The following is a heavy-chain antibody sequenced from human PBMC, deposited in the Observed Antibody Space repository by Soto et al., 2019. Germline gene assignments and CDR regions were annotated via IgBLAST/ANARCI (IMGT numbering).Heavy chain of an antibody. CDR2: IYPGDSDT. CDR1: GYSFTSYW. Sequence: GESLKISCKGSGYSFTSYWIGWVRQMPGKGLEWMGIIYPGDSDTRYSPSFQGQVTISADKSISTAYLQWSSLKASDTAMYYCARRYCTNGVCVQKSGGPDAFDIWGQGTMVTVSS. D-gene: IGHD2-8*01. V-gene: IGHV5-51*01. CDR3: ARRYCTNGVCVQKSGGPDAFDI. J-gene: IGHJ3*02.